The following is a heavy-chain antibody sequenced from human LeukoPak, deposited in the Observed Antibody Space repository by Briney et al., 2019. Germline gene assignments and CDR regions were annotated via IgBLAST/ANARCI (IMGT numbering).Heavy chain of an antibody. J-gene: IGHJ5*02. CDR1: GGSFSGYY. CDR2: INHSGST. CDR3: ARGYTGWFDP. V-gene: IGHV4-34*01. Sequence: PSETLSLICAVYGGSFSGYYWSWIRQPPGKGLEWIGEINHSGSTNYNPSLKSRVTISVDTSKNQFSLKLSSVTAADTAVYYCARGYTGWFDPWGQGTLVTVSS. D-gene: IGHD2-2*02.